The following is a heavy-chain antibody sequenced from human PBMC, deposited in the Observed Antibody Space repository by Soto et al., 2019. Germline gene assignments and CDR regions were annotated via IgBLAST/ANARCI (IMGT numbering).Heavy chain of an antibody. Sequence: GESLKISCKASGYNFTAFWIHWVRQMPGKGLEWLGKIDPSDSYTNYSPSFEGHVTISTDNSITTAYLQWSSLRASDTALYFCARVHKNWFDSWAQGTMVTV. CDR1: GYNFTAFW. V-gene: IGHV5-10-1*01. CDR3: ARVHKNWFDS. CDR2: IDPSDSYT. J-gene: IGHJ5*01.